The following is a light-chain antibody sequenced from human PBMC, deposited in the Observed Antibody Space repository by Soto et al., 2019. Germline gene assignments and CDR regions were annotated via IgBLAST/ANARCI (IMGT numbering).Light chain of an antibody. CDR1: SSDVGGYNY. CDR3: SSYTSSSPL. V-gene: IGLV2-14*01. Sequence: QSALTQPASVSGSPGQSITISCTGTSSDVGGYNYVSWYQQHPGKAPKLMIYEVSNRPSGVSNRFSGSKSGNTASLTISGLQAEVEADYYCSSYTSSSPLFGGGTNLTVL. J-gene: IGLJ2*01. CDR2: EVS.